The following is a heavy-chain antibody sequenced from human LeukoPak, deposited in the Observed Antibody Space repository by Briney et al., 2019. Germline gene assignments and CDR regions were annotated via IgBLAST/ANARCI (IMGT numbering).Heavy chain of an antibody. Sequence: GGSLRLSCATSGFTLSIYGMHWVRQAPGKGLEWVAFIRYGGTSQYYADSVKGRFTISRDNSKNTLYLQMNSLRAEDTAVYYCAKDLSGWYFDYWGQGTLVTVSS. CDR3: AKDLSGWYFDY. D-gene: IGHD6-19*01. J-gene: IGHJ4*02. CDR2: IRYGGTSQ. CDR1: GFTLSIYG. V-gene: IGHV3-30*02.